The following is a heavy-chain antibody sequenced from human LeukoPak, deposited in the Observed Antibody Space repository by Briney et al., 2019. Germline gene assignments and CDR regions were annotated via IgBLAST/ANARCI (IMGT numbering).Heavy chain of an antibody. CDR1: GGSFSGYY. Sequence: SETLSLTCAVYGGSFSGYYWSWIRQPPGKGLEWIGEINHSGSTNYNPSLKSRVTISVDTSKNQFSLKLSSVTAADTAVYYCARGRIAAAGYYFDYWGQGTLVTVSS. CDR2: INHSGST. V-gene: IGHV4-34*01. CDR3: ARGRIAAAGYYFDY. D-gene: IGHD6-13*01. J-gene: IGHJ4*02.